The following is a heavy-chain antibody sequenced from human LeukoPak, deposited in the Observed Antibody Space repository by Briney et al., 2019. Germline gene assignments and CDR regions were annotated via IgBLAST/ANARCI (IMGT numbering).Heavy chain of an antibody. CDR1: GGSISSYY. Sequence: SETLSLTCTVSGGSISSYYRSWIRQPPGKGLEWIGYIYYSGSTNYSPPLKSRVIISVDTSKNQFSLKLSSVTSADTAVYFCARVYCTGGSCHWFDPWGQGTLVTVSS. CDR3: ARVYCTGGSCHWFDP. CDR2: IYYSGST. J-gene: IGHJ5*02. D-gene: IGHD2-15*01. V-gene: IGHV4-59*01.